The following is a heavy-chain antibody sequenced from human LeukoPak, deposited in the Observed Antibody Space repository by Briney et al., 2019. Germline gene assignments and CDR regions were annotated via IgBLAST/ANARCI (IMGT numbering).Heavy chain of an antibody. D-gene: IGHD2-2*01. CDR1: GFTFSSYA. CDR3: ARDVPAAKGVDAFDI. J-gene: IGHJ3*02. CDR2: IKQDGSEK. Sequence: GGSLRLSCAASGFTFSSYAMHWVRQAPGKGLEWVANIKQDGSEKYYVDSVKGRFTISRDNAKNSLYLQMNSLRAEDTAVYYCARDVPAAKGVDAFDIWGQGTMVTVSS. V-gene: IGHV3-7*01.